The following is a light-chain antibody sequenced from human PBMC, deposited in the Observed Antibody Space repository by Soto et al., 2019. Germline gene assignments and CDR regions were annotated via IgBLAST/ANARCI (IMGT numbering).Light chain of an antibody. CDR1: QSIGSW. J-gene: IGKJ1*01. V-gene: IGKV1-5*03. CDR3: QQYSTFPWT. CDR2: KAS. Sequence: DIQLTHSPSTLSASIGDRVTITCRASQSIGSWLAWYQQRPGKAPNVLIYKASNLERGVPSGFSGSGSETEFTLTISSLQPEDFATYYCQQYSTFPWTFGQGTKVEL.